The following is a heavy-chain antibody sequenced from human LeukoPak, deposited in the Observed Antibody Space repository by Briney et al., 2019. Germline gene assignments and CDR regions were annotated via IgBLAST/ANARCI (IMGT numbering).Heavy chain of an antibody. V-gene: IGHV1-2*02. CDR2: INPNSGGT. J-gene: IGHJ4*02. CDR3: ARGPTYSYGPFDY. CDR1: GGTFSSYA. D-gene: IGHD5-18*01. Sequence: ASVKASCKASGGTFSSYAISWVRQAPGQGLEWMGWINPNSGGTNYAQKFQGRVTMTRDTSISTAYMELSRLRSDDTAVYYCARGPTYSYGPFDYWGQGTLVTVSS.